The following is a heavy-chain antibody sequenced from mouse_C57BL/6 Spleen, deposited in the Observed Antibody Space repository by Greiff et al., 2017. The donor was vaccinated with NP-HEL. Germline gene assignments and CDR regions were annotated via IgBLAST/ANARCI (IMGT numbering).Heavy chain of an antibody. D-gene: IGHD2-4*01. CDR3: ARNGGDDYDGEAWFAY. CDR2: IWSGGST. Sequence: QVQLKESGPGLVQPSQSLSITCTVSGFSLTSYGVHWVRQSPGKGLEWLGVIWSGGSTDYNAAFISRLSISKDNSKSQVFFKMNSLQADDTAIYYCARNGGDDYDGEAWFAYWGQGTLVTVSA. V-gene: IGHV2-2*01. CDR1: GFSLTSYG. J-gene: IGHJ3*01.